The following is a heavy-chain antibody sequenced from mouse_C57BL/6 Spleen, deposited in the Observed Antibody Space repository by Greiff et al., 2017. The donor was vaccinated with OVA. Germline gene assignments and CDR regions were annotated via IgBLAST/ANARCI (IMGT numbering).Heavy chain of an antibody. V-gene: IGHV1-85*01. CDR3: ATRGFDY. CDR2: IYPRDGST. CDR1: GYTFTSYD. J-gene: IGHJ2*01. Sequence: VKLMESGPELVKPGASVKLSCKASGYTFTSYDINWVKQRPGQGLEWIGWIYPRDGSTKYNEKFKGKATLTVDTSSSTAYMELHSLTSEDSAVYFCATRGFDYWGQGTTLTVSS.